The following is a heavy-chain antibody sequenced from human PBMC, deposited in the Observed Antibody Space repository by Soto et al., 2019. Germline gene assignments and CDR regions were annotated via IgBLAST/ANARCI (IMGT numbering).Heavy chain of an antibody. CDR1: GFSFSEAW. J-gene: IGHJ3*01. V-gene: IGHV3-15*07. Sequence: EVQMVESGGGLVKPGGSLRLSCAVSGFSFSEAWMNWVRQAPGKGLEWVGRIKSKAAGGAIDYAAPVKGGFTISRDDSKDTLYLQINGLKTEDTAVYYCTTDGAFGGVVVAFHLWGLGTLLTVSS. CDR3: TTDGAFGGVVVAFHL. CDR2: IKSKAAGGAI. D-gene: IGHD3-10*01.